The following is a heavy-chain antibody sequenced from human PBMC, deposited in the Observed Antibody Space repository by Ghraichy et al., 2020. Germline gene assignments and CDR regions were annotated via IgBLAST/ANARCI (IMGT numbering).Heavy chain of an antibody. V-gene: IGHV3-21*01. CDR3: ARDFPIAAIPVNWFDP. D-gene: IGHD6-13*01. J-gene: IGHJ5*02. Sequence: GGSLRLSCAASGFTFSSYSMNWVRQAPGKGLEWVSSISTSSSYIYYADSVKGRFTISRDNAKNSLYLQMHSRRAEDTAVYYCARDFPIAAIPVNWFDPWGQGTLVTVSS. CDR1: GFTFSSYS. CDR2: ISTSSSYI.